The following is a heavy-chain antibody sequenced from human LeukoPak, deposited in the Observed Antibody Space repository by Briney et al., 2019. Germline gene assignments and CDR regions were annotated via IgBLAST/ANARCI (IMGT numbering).Heavy chain of an antibody. CDR2: IKQDGSEK. Sequence: GGSLRLSCAASGFTFNYWMSWVRQAPGKGLEWVANIKQDGSEKDYVDSLKGRFTISRDNAKTSLYLQMNSLRAEDTAVYYCARGYYYDTSGYGSIFDYWGQGTLVTVSS. CDR3: ARGYYYDTSGYGSIFDY. J-gene: IGHJ4*02. CDR1: GFTFNYW. V-gene: IGHV3-7*03. D-gene: IGHD3-22*01.